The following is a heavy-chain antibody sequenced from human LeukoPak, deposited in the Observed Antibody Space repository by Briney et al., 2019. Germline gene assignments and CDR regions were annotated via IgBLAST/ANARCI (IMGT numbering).Heavy chain of an antibody. CDR2: IYSGGST. CDR3: ARGDTVHRDGYNS. D-gene: IGHD5-24*01. CDR1: GFTVSSNY. V-gene: IGHV3-66*02. Sequence: GGSLRLSCAASGFTVSSNYMSWVRQAPGKGLEGVSVIYSGGSTYYADSVKGRFTISRDNSKNTLYLQMNSLRAEDTAVYYCARGDTVHRDGYNSWGQGTLVTVPS. J-gene: IGHJ4*02.